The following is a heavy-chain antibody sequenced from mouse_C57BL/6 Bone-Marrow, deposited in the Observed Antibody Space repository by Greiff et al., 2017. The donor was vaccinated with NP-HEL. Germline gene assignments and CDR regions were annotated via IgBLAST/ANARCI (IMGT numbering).Heavy chain of an antibody. Sequence: QVQLKQPGAGLVKPGASVKLSCTASGYTFTSYWITWVQQRPGQGLEWVGDICPGSGCTNYHEKFKSQATLTVDTSSSTADMQLSSLTSEDSAVYYSARGGYDYDGAWFAYWGQGTLVTVSA. D-gene: IGHD2-4*01. V-gene: IGHV1-55*01. CDR2: ICPGSGCT. CDR3: ARGGYDYDGAWFAY. CDR1: GYTFTSYW. J-gene: IGHJ3*01.